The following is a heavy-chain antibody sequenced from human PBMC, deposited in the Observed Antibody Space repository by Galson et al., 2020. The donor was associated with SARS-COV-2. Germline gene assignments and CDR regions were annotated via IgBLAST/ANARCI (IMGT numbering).Heavy chain of an antibody. V-gene: IGHV3-23*01. J-gene: IGHJ4*02. CDR2: ISSSGGST. CDR1: GFTFSSYA. CDR3: AKGLYGDPFDY. Sequence: GESLKISCAASGFTFSSYAMSWVRQAPGKGLEWVSGISSSGGSTYFADPVKGRLTISRDNSKNTLYLQMNSLRAEDTAVYYCAKGLYGDPFDYWGQGTLVTVSS. D-gene: IGHD4-17*01.